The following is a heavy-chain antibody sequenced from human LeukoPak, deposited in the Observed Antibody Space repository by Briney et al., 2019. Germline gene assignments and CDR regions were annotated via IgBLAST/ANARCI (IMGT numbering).Heavy chain of an antibody. D-gene: IGHD6-19*01. Sequence: GESLKISCKGSAYSFTSYWIGWVRQMPGKGLEWMGIIYPGDSDTRYSPSFQGRVTISADKSISTAYLQWSSLKASDTAMYYCARGARPYSSGWYAPKYHFDYWGQGTLVTVSS. CDR2: IYPGDSDT. V-gene: IGHV5-51*01. J-gene: IGHJ4*02. CDR3: ARGARPYSSGWYAPKYHFDY. CDR1: AYSFTSYW.